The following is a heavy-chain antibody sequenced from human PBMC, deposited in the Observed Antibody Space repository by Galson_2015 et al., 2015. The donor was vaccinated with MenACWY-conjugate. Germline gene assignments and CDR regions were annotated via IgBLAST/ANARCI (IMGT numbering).Heavy chain of an antibody. V-gene: IGHV3-7*01. D-gene: IGHD6-13*01. Sequence: SLRLSCEASGFTFSTYRMNWVRQAPGTGLEWVAYIRRAGSEKYYVDSVKGRFTIPRDNANNSLHLQMNSLRAEDTAVYYCVRDVFRSSSSWYDPDAFDNWGQGTMVTVSS. CDR3: VRDVFRSSSSWYDPDAFDN. J-gene: IGHJ3*02. CDR1: GFTFSTYR. CDR2: IRRAGSEK.